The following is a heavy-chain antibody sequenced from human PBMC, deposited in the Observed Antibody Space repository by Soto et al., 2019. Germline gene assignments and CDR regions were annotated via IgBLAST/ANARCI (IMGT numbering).Heavy chain of an antibody. CDR2: INHSGST. V-gene: IGHV4-34*01. Sequence: SETLSLTCTVSGGSIRSYCWTWIRQPPGEGLEWIGEINHSGSTNYNPSLKSRVTVSVDTSKNQFSLKLSSVTAADTAVYYCARVEGLDFWSGTRGYYYYYMDVWGKGTTVTVSS. J-gene: IGHJ6*03. CDR3: ARVEGLDFWSGTRGYYYYYMDV. D-gene: IGHD3-3*01. CDR1: GGSIRSYC.